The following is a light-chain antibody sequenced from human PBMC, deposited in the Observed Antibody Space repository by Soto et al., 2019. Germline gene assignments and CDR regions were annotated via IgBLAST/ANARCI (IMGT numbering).Light chain of an antibody. CDR2: GDV. V-gene: IGLV1-40*01. CDR1: NSNIGAGYD. CDR3: QSYDSSLSGSLV. Sequence: QSVLTQPPSVSGAPGQRVTISCTGSNSNIGAGYDVHWYQQVPGTAPKLLIYGDVNRPSGVPDRFSGSKSGTSASLAITGLQAEDEADYYCQSYDSSLSGSLVFGGGTKVTVL. J-gene: IGLJ2*01.